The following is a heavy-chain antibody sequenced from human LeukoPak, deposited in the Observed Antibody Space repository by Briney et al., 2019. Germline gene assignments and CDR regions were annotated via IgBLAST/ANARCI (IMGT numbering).Heavy chain of an antibody. CDR3: ARVKVQQLAELGAFDI. CDR1: GFTFSSYG. J-gene: IGHJ3*02. V-gene: IGHV3-30*02. CDR2: IRYDGSNK. D-gene: IGHD6-13*01. Sequence: PGGSLRLSRAASGFTFSSYGMHWVRQAPGKGLEWVAFIRYDGSNKYYADSVKGRFTISRDNSKNTLYLQMNSLRAEDTAVYYCARVKVQQLAELGAFDIWGQGTMVTVSS.